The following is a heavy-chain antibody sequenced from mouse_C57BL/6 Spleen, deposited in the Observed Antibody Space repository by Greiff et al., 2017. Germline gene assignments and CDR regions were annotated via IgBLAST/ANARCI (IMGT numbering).Heavy chain of an antibody. D-gene: IGHD1-1*01. CDR2: IWSGGST. CDR3: ARRAGSSYVYYFDY. V-gene: IGHV2-2*01. Sequence: VQVVESGPGLVQPSQSLSITCTVSGFSLTSYGVHWVRQSPGKGLEWLGVIWSGGSTDYNAAFISRLSISKDNSKSQVFFKMNSLQADDTAIYYCARRAGSSYVYYFDYWGQGTTLTVSS. J-gene: IGHJ2*01. CDR1: GFSLTSYG.